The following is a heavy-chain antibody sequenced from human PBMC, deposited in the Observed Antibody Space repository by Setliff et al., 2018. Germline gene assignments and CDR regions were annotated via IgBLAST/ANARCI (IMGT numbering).Heavy chain of an antibody. CDR3: ARDPWQWLTTFTSAEYFQH. V-gene: IGHV1-18*01. CDR1: GYTFTSYG. D-gene: IGHD6-19*01. CDR2: ISAYNGNT. J-gene: IGHJ1*01. Sequence: ASVKVSCKASGYTFTSYGISWVRQAPGQGLEWMGWISAYNGNTNYAQKLQGRVTMTTDTSTSTAYMELRSLRSDDTAVYYCARDPWQWLTTFTSAEYFQHWGQGTLVTSPQ.